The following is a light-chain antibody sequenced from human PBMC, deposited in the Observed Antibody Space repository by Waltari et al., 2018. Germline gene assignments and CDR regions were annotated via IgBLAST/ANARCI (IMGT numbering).Light chain of an antibody. V-gene: IGKV1-5*03. CDR2: KAS. CDR3: QHYNSFSRT. CDR1: QNIFSW. Sequence: QMTQSPATLSASVGDRVTITCRASQNIFSWLAWYQQKPGKAPKLLIYKASHLESGVPSRFSGRGFGTEFTLTINSLQPDDFATYYCQHYNSFSRTFGQGTKVDIK. J-gene: IGKJ1*01.